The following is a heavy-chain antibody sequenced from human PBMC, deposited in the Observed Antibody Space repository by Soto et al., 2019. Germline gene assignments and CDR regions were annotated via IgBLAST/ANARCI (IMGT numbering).Heavy chain of an antibody. CDR3: VKPPVITASYYYYDMDV. V-gene: IGHV3-23*01. J-gene: IGHJ6*02. Sequence: SCPASGFTFSTYPMSWVRQAPVKGLEWVSGISGSGISTYYTDSVKGRFTISRDNSENTVFLQMNSLRDEDTAVYYCVKPPVITASYYYYDMDVWGQGTTVTVSS. CDR2: ISGSGIST. CDR1: GFTFSTYP. D-gene: IGHD4-4*01.